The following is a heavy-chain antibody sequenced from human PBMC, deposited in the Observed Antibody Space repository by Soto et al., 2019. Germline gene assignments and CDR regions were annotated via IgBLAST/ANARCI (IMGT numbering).Heavy chain of an antibody. CDR1: GGSISSYY. D-gene: IGHD2-2*01. Sequence: PSEILSLTCTVSGGSISSYYWSWIRQPPGKGLEWIGYIYYSGSTNYNPSLKSRVTISVDTSKNQFSLKLSSVTAADTAVYYCARYCSSTSCYRALWNWGQGTPVTVSS. CDR2: IYYSGST. CDR3: ARYCSSTSCYRALWN. J-gene: IGHJ4*02. V-gene: IGHV4-59*08.